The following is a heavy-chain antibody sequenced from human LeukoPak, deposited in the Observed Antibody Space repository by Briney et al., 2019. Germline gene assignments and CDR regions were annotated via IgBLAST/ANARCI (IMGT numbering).Heavy chain of an antibody. CDR3: AKERFLEWLPRY. CDR1: GFTFSSYG. V-gene: IGHV3-30*18. Sequence: GGSLRLSCAASGFTFSSYGMHWVRQAPGKGLEWEAVISYDGSNKYYADSVKGRFTISRDNSKNTLYLQMNSLRAEDTAVYYCAKERFLEWLPRYWGQGTLVTVSS. D-gene: IGHD3-3*01. CDR2: ISYDGSNK. J-gene: IGHJ4*02.